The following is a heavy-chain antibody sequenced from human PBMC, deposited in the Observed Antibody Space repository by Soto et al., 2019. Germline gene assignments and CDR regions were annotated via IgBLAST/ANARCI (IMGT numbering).Heavy chain of an antibody. CDR1: GFTFSNYA. J-gene: IGHJ4*02. CDR2: ISGSGGST. Sequence: EVQLLESGGGLVQPGGSLRLSCAASGFTFSNYAMSWVRQAPGEGLEWVSGISGSGGSTYYADSVKGRFTISRDNSKNTLYLQMNSLRAEDTAVYYCARGYYYDSSGYYHFDYWGQGTLVTVSS. CDR3: ARGYYYDSSGYYHFDY. D-gene: IGHD3-22*01. V-gene: IGHV3-23*01.